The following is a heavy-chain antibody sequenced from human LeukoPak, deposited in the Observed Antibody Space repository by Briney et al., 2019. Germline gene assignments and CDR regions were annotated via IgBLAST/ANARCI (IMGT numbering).Heavy chain of an antibody. Sequence: SETLSLTCTVSGGSINSASWSWIRQPPGKGLEWMGFISYSGSTSYNPSLGSRVTMAVDTPSNQFSLDLSSVTAADTAVYYCATYDMMTGYSDSWGQGTLVTVSS. D-gene: IGHD3-9*01. V-gene: IGHV4-59*01. CDR1: GGSINSAS. J-gene: IGHJ1*01. CDR2: ISYSGST. CDR3: ATYDMMTGYSDS.